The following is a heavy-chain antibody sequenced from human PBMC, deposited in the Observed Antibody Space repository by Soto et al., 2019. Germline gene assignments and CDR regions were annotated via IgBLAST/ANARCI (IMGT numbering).Heavy chain of an antibody. V-gene: IGHV1-3*05. Sequence: QVQLVQSGAEEKKPGASVKVSCKASGYTFTSYAMHWERQAPGQRLEWMGWINAGNGNTKYSQKFQGXVXXXRXPSASTAYMELSSLRSEDTAVYYCARSIVVVTALDYWGQGTLVTVSS. CDR2: INAGNGNT. D-gene: IGHD2-21*02. CDR1: GYTFTSYA. CDR3: ARSIVVVTALDY. J-gene: IGHJ4*02.